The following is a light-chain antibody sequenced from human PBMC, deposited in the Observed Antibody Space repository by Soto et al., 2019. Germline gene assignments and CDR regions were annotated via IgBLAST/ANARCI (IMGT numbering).Light chain of an antibody. J-gene: IGKJ5*01. CDR3: QHYGSSLSIT. V-gene: IGKV3-20*01. CDR2: GAS. CDR1: QSVSSNY. Sequence: ESVLTQSPGSLSLSPGERATLSCRASQSVSSNYLAWYQHKPGQAPRLLIYGASSRATGIPDRFSGSGSGTYVTLTISRLEPDDFAVYYCQHYGSSLSITFGQGTRLEIK.